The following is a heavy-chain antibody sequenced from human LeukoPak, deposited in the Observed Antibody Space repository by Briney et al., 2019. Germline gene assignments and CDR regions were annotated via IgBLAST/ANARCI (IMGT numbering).Heavy chain of an antibody. CDR3: TRGDL. V-gene: IGHV3-7*01. CDR2: INQDGSGE. J-gene: IGHJ4*02. Sequence: PGGSLRLSCVASGFTFSSYWMSWVRQAPGKGLEWVANINQDGSGEYYVDSVKGRFTISRVNAKSSLSLQMSSLRDEDTAVYYCTRGDLWGQGTLVTVSS. CDR1: GFTFSSYW.